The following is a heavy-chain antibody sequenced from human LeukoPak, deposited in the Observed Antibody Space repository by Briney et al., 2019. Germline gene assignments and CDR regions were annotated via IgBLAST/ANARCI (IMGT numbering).Heavy chain of an antibody. J-gene: IGHJ4*02. CDR3: ARHDYGDYHYFDY. V-gene: IGHV4-59*08. D-gene: IGHD4-17*01. CDR2: VSYSGTT. CDR1: GGSISSYY. Sequence: SEALSLTCTVSGGSISSYYWSWIRQPPGKGLEWIGYVSYSGTTDYNPSLRSRLTISLDTSKNQFSLKLSSVTAADTALYYCARHDYGDYHYFDYWGQGTLVTVSS.